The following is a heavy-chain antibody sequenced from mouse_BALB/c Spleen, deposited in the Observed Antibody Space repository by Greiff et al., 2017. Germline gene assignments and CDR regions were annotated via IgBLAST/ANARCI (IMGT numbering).Heavy chain of an antibody. Sequence: VQLQQSGPGLVKPSQSLSLTCSVTGYSITSGYYWNWIRQFPGNKLEWMGYISYDGSNNYNPSLKNRISITRDTSKNQFFLKLNSVTTEDTATYYCARDHPHYYAMDYWGQGTSVTVSS. J-gene: IGHJ4*01. CDR3: ARDHPHYYAMDY. V-gene: IGHV3-6*02. CDR2: ISYDGSN. CDR1: GYSITSGYY.